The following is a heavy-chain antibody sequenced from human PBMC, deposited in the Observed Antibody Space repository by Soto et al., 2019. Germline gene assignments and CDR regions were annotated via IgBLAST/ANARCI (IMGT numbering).Heavy chain of an antibody. CDR3: ARDGGSSDSYYYYGMDV. D-gene: IGHD6-13*01. CDR2: IIPIFGTA. Sequence: QVQLVQSGAEVKKPGSSVKVSCKASGGTFSSYAISWVRQAPGQGLEWMGGIIPIFGTANYAQKLQGRVTITEDESTSTAYMELSSLRSEDTAVYYCARDGGSSDSYYYYGMDVWGQGTTVTVSS. CDR1: GGTFSSYA. J-gene: IGHJ6*02. V-gene: IGHV1-69*01.